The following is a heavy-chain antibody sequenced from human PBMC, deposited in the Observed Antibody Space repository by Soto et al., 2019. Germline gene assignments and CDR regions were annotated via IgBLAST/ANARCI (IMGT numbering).Heavy chain of an antibody. D-gene: IGHD6-13*01. CDR2: ISYDGSNK. J-gene: IGHJ4*02. CDR3: AKDRYSSSLDY. CDR1: GFPFSSYG. Sequence: PGGSLRLSCAASGFPFSSYGMHWVRQAPGKGLEWVAVISYDGSNKYYADSVKGRFTISRDNSKNTLYLQMNSLRAEDTAVYYCAKDRYSSSLDYWGQGTLVTVSS. V-gene: IGHV3-30*18.